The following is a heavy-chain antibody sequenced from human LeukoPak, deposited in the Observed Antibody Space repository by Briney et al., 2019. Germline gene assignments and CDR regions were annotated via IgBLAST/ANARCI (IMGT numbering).Heavy chain of an antibody. V-gene: IGHV3-23*01. CDR1: GFTFSSYA. CDR2: ISGSGGNT. J-gene: IGHJ4*02. D-gene: IGHD3-22*01. Sequence: PGGSLRLSCAASGFTFSSYAMSWVRQAPGKGLEWVSAISGSGGNTYYADSVKGRFTISRDNSKNTLYLQMNSLRAEDTAVYYCAECFYDSSGYYYFDYWGQGTPVTVSS. CDR3: AECFYDSSGYYYFDY.